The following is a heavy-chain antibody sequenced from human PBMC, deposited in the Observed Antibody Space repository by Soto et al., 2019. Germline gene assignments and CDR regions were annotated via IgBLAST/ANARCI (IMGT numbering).Heavy chain of an antibody. CDR3: APYYFGSGSYYSFDN. J-gene: IGHJ4*02. CDR2: ISASDGST. V-gene: IGHV1-18*01. Sequence: ASVKVSCKASGYAFSFGFSWARQAPGQGLEWMGWISASDGSTNSAQKFRGRISLTTDTSTNTAYLDLLSLTSDDTHVYFCAPYYFGSGSYYSFDNWGQGTLVTVSS. CDR1: GYAFSFG. D-gene: IGHD3-10*01.